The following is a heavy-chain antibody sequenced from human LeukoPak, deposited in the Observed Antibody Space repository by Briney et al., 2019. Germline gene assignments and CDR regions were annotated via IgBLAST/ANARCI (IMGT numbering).Heavy chain of an antibody. J-gene: IGHJ3*02. Sequence: PGGSLRLSCAASGFTFDDYAMHWVRQAPGKGLEWVSGISWNSGSIGYADSAKGRFTISRDNAKNSLYLQMNSLRAEDMALYYCAKGLLGGAFDIWGQGTMVTVSS. V-gene: IGHV3-9*03. CDR2: ISWNSGSI. CDR3: AKGLLGGAFDI. CDR1: GFTFDDYA.